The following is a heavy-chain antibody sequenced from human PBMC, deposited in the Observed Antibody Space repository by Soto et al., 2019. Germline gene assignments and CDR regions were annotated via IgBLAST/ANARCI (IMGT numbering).Heavy chain of an antibody. Sequence: SETPSLTFTVSDGSISSSSYYWGWIRQPPGKGLEWIGSIYYSGSTYYNPSLKSRVTISVDTSKNQFSLKLSSVTAADTAVYYCARLFWWFGELLGYFDYWGQGTLVTVSS. J-gene: IGHJ4*02. CDR3: ARLFWWFGELLGYFDY. CDR2: IYYSGST. V-gene: IGHV4-39*01. D-gene: IGHD3-10*01. CDR1: DGSISSSSYY.